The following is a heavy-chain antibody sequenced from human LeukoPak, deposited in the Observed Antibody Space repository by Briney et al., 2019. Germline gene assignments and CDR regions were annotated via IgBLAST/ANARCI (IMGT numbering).Heavy chain of an antibody. V-gene: IGHV3-33*01. J-gene: IGHJ3*02. Sequence: GRSLRLSCAASGFTFSSYGMHWVRQAPGKGLEWVAVIWYDGSNKYYADSVKGRFTISRDNAKNSLYLQMNSLRAEDTAVYYCARVSMYSSSWIDAFDIWGQGTMVTVSS. D-gene: IGHD6-13*01. CDR2: IWYDGSNK. CDR1: GFTFSSYG. CDR3: ARVSMYSSSWIDAFDI.